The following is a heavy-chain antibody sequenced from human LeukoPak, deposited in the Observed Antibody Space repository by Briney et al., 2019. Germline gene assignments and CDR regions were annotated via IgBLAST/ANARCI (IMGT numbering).Heavy chain of an antibody. J-gene: IGHJ5*02. V-gene: IGHV5-51*01. CDR2: IYAGDSDA. CDR3: ARTHDYGGSEWFDT. Sequence: GESLKISCKGSGYRFNNYWIGWVRQMPGKGLEWMGIIYAGDSDARYSPSSQGQVTMAVDKSISTAYLQWTSLKASDSAMYYCARTHDYGGSEWFDTWGQGTLVTVSS. CDR1: GYRFNNYW. D-gene: IGHD4/OR15-4a*01.